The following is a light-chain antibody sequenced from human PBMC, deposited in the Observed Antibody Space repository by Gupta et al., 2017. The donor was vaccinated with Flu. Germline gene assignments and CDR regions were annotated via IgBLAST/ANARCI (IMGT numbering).Light chain of an antibody. Sequence: EIVLTPSPATLSVSLGATPALPCRASASVSSYLAWYQQKPSQAPRLLIYDASIRGTGTPARISGSASAADFTLTISMLAPEDFTVYYCQSCRTWLYIFGHGTKVDIK. CDR2: DAS. CDR1: ASVSSY. V-gene: IGKV3-11*01. CDR3: QSCRTWLYI. J-gene: IGKJ3*01.